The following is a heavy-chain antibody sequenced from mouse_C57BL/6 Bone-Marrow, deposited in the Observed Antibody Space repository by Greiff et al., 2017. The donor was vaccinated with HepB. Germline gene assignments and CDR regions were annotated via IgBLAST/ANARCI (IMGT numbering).Heavy chain of an antibody. V-gene: IGHV1-50*01. D-gene: IGHD2-2*01. CDR2: IDPSDSYT. Sequence: QVQLQQSGAELVKPGASVKLSCKASGYTFTSYWMQWVKQRPGQGLEWIGEIDPSDSYTNYNQKFKGKATLTVDTSSSTAYMQLSSLTSEDSAVYYCARRLRRGTGYFDVWGTGTTVTVSS. J-gene: IGHJ1*03. CDR3: ARRLRRGTGYFDV. CDR1: GYTFTSYW.